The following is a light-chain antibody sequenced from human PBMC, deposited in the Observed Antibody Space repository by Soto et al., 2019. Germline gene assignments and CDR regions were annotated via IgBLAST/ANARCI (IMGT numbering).Light chain of an antibody. CDR2: DVT. J-gene: IGLJ2*01. CDR1: SSDVGGYNS. CDR3: CSYAGSRVV. V-gene: IGLV2-11*01. Sequence: QSALTQPRSVSGSPGQSVTISCTGTSSDVGGYNSVSWYQHHPGKAPKLMIYDVTKRPSGFPDRFSGSKSGNTASLTISGLQAEDEADYYCCSYAGSRVVFGGGTKLTVL.